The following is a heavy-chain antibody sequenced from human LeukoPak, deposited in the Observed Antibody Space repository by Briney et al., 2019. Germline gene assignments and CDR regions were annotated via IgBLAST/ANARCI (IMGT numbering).Heavy chain of an antibody. Sequence: PGGSLRLSCAASGFTFSSYAMHWVRQAPGKGLEWVAVISYDGSNKYYADSVKGRFTISRDNSKNTLYLQMNSLRAEDTAVYYCARVHSALAAAALDYWGQGTLVTVSS. J-gene: IGHJ4*02. V-gene: IGHV3-30-3*01. CDR2: ISYDGSNK. CDR3: ARVHSALAAAALDY. CDR1: GFTFSSYA. D-gene: IGHD6-13*01.